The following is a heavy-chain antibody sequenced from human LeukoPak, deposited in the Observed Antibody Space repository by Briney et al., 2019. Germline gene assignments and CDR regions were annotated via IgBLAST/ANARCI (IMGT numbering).Heavy chain of an antibody. D-gene: IGHD6-19*01. Sequence: GGSLRLSCAASGFTFNNYAMSWVRQAPGKGLEWVSSMSGSGGSTYYADSVKGRFTISRDNSKDTLYLQMNSLRAEDTAVYHCAKGVAGYYFDYWGQGTLVTVSS. J-gene: IGHJ4*02. CDR3: AKGVAGYYFDY. CDR1: GFTFNNYA. CDR2: MSGSGGST. V-gene: IGHV3-23*01.